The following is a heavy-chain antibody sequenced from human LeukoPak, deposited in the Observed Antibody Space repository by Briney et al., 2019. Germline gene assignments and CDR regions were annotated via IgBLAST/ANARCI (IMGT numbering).Heavy chain of an antibody. CDR1: GGSISSYY. V-gene: IGHV4-59*01. J-gene: IGHJ3*02. CDR3: ARGGSRAFDI. D-gene: IGHD3-10*01. CDR2: IYYSGST. Sequence: SETLSLTCTVSGGSISSYYWSWIRQPPGKGLEWIGYIYYSGSTNYNPSLKSRVTISVDTSKNQFSLKLSSVTAADTAVYYCARGGSRAFDIWGQGTMVTVSS.